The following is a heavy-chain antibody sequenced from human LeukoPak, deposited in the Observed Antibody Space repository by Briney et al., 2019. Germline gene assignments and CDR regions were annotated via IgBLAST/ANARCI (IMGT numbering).Heavy chain of an antibody. CDR3: AREKSYGADFDY. D-gene: IGHD4-17*01. CDR1: GFAFSTYW. CDR2: IKRDGNEK. Sequence: GGSLRLSCAASGFAFSTYWMSWVRQAPGKGLEWVANIKRDGNEKYYVDSVKGRFTISRDNAKNSLYLQMNSLRAEDTAVYYCAREKSYGADFDYWGQGTLVTVSS. V-gene: IGHV3-7*03. J-gene: IGHJ4*02.